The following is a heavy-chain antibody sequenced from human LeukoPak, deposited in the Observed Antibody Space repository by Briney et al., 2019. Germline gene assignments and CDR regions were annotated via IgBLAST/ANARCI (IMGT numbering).Heavy chain of an antibody. CDR1: GLNFRIYT. CDR3: ANSGHDYDRRGYYLDVALGGT. D-gene: IGHD3-22*01. Sequence: GGSLRLSCAASGLNFRIYTMSWVRQAPGKGLEWVSGIRASGSGTYYADSVKGRFTISRDNSKSILYPQMNSLRAEDTAVYFCANSGHDYDRRGYYLDVALGGTWGQGTQVTVSS. CDR2: IRASGSGT. J-gene: IGHJ5*02. V-gene: IGHV3-23*01.